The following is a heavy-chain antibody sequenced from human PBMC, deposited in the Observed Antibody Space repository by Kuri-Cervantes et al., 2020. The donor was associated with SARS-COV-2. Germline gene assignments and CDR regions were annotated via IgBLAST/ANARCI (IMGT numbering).Heavy chain of an antibody. Sequence: GSLRLSCAVYGGSFSGYYWSWIRQPPGKGLEWIGEINHSGSTNYNPSLKSRVTISVDTSKNQFSLKLSSVTAVDTAVYYCARRDGGLGGWAFDIWGQGTMVTVSS. V-gene: IGHV4-34*01. CDR1: GGSFSGYY. J-gene: IGHJ3*02. CDR2: INHSGST. D-gene: IGHD5-24*01. CDR3: ARRDGGLGGWAFDI.